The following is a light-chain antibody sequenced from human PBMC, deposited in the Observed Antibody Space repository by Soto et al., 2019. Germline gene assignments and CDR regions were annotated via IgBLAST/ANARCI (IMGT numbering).Light chain of an antibody. J-gene: IGKJ2*01. CDR3: QQRSNWYT. Sequence: VLTQSPATLSLSPGERATLSCRASQSVSSYLAWYQQKPGQAPRLLIYDASTRATGIPARFSGSGSGTDFTLTISSLEPEDFAVHYCQQRSNWYTFGQGTKLEIK. CDR1: QSVSSY. CDR2: DAS. V-gene: IGKV3-11*01.